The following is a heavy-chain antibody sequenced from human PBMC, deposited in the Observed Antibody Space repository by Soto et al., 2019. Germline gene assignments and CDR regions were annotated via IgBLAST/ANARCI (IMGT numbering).Heavy chain of an antibody. CDR2: TYYRSKWYN. CDR1: GDSVFSNSSA. J-gene: IGHJ6*02. V-gene: IGHV6-1*01. Sequence: SQTLSLTCAISGDSVFSNSSAWNWIRQSPSRGLEWLGRTYYRSKWYNDYAVSVKSRITINPDTSKNQFSLQLNSVTPEDTAVYYCARGGLGMRYFDWLLSGNLSSYYYYGMDVWGQGTTVTVSS. D-gene: IGHD3-9*01. CDR3: ARGGLGMRYFDWLLSGNLSSYYYYGMDV.